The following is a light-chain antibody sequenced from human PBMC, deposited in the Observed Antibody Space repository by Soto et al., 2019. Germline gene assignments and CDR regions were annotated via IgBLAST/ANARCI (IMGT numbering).Light chain of an antibody. J-gene: IGKJ5*01. CDR1: QSVVGY. Sequence: EIVLTQSPATLSLSPGERATLSCRASQSVVGYLAWYQQRPGQAPRVLIYDASNRATGIPVRFSGSGSGTDFTLTISSLEPEDFAVYYCQQRSNWPITFGQGTRLEIK. CDR3: QQRSNWPIT. CDR2: DAS. V-gene: IGKV3-11*01.